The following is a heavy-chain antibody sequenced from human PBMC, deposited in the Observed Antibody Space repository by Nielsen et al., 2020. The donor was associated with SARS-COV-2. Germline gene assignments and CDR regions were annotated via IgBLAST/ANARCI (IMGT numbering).Heavy chain of an antibody. CDR3: ARDVDSSGYYYLHPFDY. J-gene: IGHJ4*02. CDR2: IKQDGSEK. D-gene: IGHD3-22*01. V-gene: IGHV3-7*03. Sequence: GESLKISCAASGFTFSSYWMSWVRQAPGKGLERVANIKQDGSEKYYVDSVKGRFTISRDNAKNSLYLQMNSLRAEDTAVYYCARDVDSSGYYYLHPFDYWGQGTLVTVSS. CDR1: GFTFSSYW.